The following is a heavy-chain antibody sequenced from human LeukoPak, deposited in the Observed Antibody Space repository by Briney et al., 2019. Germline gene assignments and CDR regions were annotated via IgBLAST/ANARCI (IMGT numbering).Heavy chain of an antibody. J-gene: IGHJ4*02. Sequence: SETLSLTCSVSGGSITSSSYYWAWIRQPPEKGLEWIGSIYYTGGTYYSPSLKSRVTITVDTSKNQFSLKLSSVTAADTAVYYCARESVGYYDSSGYLDYWGQGTLVTVSS. D-gene: IGHD3-22*01. CDR2: IYYTGGT. CDR3: ARESVGYYDSSGYLDY. CDR1: GGSITSSSYY. V-gene: IGHV4-39*02.